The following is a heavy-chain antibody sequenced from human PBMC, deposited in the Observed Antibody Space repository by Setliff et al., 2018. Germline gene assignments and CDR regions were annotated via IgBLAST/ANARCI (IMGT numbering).Heavy chain of an antibody. D-gene: IGHD3-22*01. CDR1: GYIFTSYG. CDR3: ARDLDYQYYYDSSGFALYYYYMDV. CDR2: ISTYNGKT. V-gene: IGHV1-18*01. Sequence: ASVKVSCKASGYIFTSYGFSWVRQAPGQGLEWMGWISTYNGKTNYAQKFQGRVTMTTDTSTSTAYMELRSLRSDDTAVYYCARDLDYQYYYDSSGFALYYYYMDVWGKGTTVTVSS. J-gene: IGHJ6*03.